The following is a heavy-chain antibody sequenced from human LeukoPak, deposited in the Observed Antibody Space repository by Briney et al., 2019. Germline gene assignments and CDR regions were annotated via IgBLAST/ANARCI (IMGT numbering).Heavy chain of an antibody. J-gene: IGHJ4*02. CDR2: IIPIFGTA. CDR1: GGTFSSYA. CDR3: ARSGWYGPGY. D-gene: IGHD6-19*01. V-gene: IGHV1-69*05. Sequence: SVKVSCKASGGTFSSYAISWVRQAPGQGLEWMGGIIPIFGTANYAQKLQGRVTMTTDTSTSTAYMELRSLRSGDTAVYYCARSGWYGPGYWGQGTLVTVSS.